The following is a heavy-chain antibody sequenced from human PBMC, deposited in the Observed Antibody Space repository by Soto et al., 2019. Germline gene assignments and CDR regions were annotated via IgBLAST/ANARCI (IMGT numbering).Heavy chain of an antibody. D-gene: IGHD6-19*01. J-gene: IGHJ4*02. Sequence: QVPLVQSGAEVKKPGASVKVSCKASGYTFTGYYMHWVRLAPGQGLEWMGWINTNSGGTNYAQKFQGRVTMTRDTSISTAYMELSRLRSDDTAVYYCAGEAVAGNFDYWGQGTLVTVSS. CDR1: GYTFTGYY. CDR3: AGEAVAGNFDY. V-gene: IGHV1-2*02. CDR2: INTNSGGT.